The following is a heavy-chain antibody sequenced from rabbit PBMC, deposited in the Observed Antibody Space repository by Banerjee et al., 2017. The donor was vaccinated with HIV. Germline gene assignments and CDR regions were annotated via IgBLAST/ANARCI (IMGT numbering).Heavy chain of an antibody. Sequence: QEQLEESGGGLVKPEGSLTLTCKASGFTFSEKAVMCWVRQAPGKGLEWIACINAVTGRAVYASWAIGRFTFSKTSSTTVTLQMTSLTAADTATYFCARRGRNYDGGAYDLFSLWGPGTLVTVS. V-gene: IGHV1S45*01. CDR2: INAVTGRA. CDR3: ARRGRNYDGGAYDLFSL. D-gene: IGHD6-1*01. J-gene: IGHJ4*01. CDR1: GFTFSEKAV.